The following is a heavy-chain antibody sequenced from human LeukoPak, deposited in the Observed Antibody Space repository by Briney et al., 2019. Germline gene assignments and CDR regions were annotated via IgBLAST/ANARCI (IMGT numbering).Heavy chain of an antibody. CDR1: GFTFSSYA. Sequence: GGSLRLSCAASGFTFSSYAMSWVRQAPGKGLELVSAISGSGGSTYYADSVKGRFTISRDNSKNTLYLQMNSLRAEDTAVYYCAKDRGRDGYNYWLFGYWGQGTLVTVSS. J-gene: IGHJ4*02. CDR3: AKDRGRDGYNYWLFGY. V-gene: IGHV3-23*01. CDR2: ISGSGGST. D-gene: IGHD5-24*01.